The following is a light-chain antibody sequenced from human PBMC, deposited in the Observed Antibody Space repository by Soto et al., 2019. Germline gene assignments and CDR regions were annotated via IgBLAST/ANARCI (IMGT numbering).Light chain of an antibody. J-gene: IGKJ4*01. V-gene: IGKV3-15*01. CDR2: GAS. CDR3: QQYNSWPAFT. Sequence: EIVMTQSPATLSVSPGERATLSCRASQSVSSNLAWYQQKPGQAPRLLIYGASTRATGIPARFSGSGSGTESTLTISRLQSEDFAVYYCQQYNSWPAFTFGGGTKVEIK. CDR1: QSVSSN.